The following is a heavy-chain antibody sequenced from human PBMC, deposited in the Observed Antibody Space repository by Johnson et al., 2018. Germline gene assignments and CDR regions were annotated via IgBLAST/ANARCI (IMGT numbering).Heavy chain of an antibody. Sequence: VQLVESGGGLVQPGRSLRLSCAASGFTFDDYAMHWVRQAPGKGLEWVSGISWNSGSIGYADSVKGRFTISRDNAKNSLYLQMNSLRAEDTALYYCAKDISGWLQGALDIWGQGTMVTVSS. V-gene: IGHV3-9*01. D-gene: IGHD6-19*01. CDR1: GFTFDDYA. CDR2: ISWNSGSI. CDR3: AKDISGWLQGALDI. J-gene: IGHJ3*02.